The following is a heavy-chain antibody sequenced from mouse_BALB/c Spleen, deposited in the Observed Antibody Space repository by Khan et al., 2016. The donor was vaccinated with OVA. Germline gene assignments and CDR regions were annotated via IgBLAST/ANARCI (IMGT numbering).Heavy chain of an antibody. D-gene: IGHD2-14*01. CDR3: ARNYRYDVYFDF. CDR1: GYTFTSYV. V-gene: IGHV1S136*01. CDR2: IYPYNDDT. Sequence: VQLQQSGPELVKPGALVKMSCKASGYTFTSYVIHWVKQKPGQGLEWIGYIYPYNDDTKYNEKFKGKATLTSDKSSSTAYMELRSLTSEDSAVYYCARNYRYDVYFDFWGQGTTLTVSS. J-gene: IGHJ2*01.